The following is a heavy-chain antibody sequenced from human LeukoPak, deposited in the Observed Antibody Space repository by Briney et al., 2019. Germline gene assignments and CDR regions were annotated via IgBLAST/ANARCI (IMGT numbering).Heavy chain of an antibody. CDR3: ARARYYGSGSYYFRAGNYFDY. V-gene: IGHV4-34*01. Sequence: PSETPSLTCAVYGGSFSGYYWSWIRQPPGKGLEWIGEINHSGSTNYNPSLKSRVTISVDTSKNQFSLKLSSVTAADTAVYYCARARYYGSGSYYFRAGNYFDYWGQGTLVTVSS. CDR1: GGSFSGYY. CDR2: INHSGST. J-gene: IGHJ4*02. D-gene: IGHD3-10*01.